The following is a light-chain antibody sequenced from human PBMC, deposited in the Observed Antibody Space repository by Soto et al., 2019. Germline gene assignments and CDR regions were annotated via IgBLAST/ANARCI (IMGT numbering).Light chain of an antibody. CDR3: SSYTSSSILYV. J-gene: IGLJ1*01. CDR1: SSDVGGYNY. Sequence: QSALTQPASVSGSPGQSITISCTGTSSDVGGYNYVSWYQQHPGKAPKLMIYDVSNRPSGVSNRFSGSKSGNTASLTISGLQAEDEATYYCSSYTSSSILYVFGTGTKVTVL. CDR2: DVS. V-gene: IGLV2-14*01.